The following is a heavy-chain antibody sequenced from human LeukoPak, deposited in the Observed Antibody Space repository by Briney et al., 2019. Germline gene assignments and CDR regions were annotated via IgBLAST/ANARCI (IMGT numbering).Heavy chain of an antibody. J-gene: IGHJ5*02. V-gene: IGHV4-4*07. D-gene: IGHD3-3*01. CDR1: GGSMDSYY. CDR2: IYTTGTT. Sequence: SETLSLTCTVSGGSMDSYYWSWIRQPAGNGLEWIGHIYTTGTTRFKSALESRVSMSVDTSKSQFSLKLSSVTAADTAVYYCARGSRFLEWLSWFDPWGQGTLVTVSS. CDR3: ARGSRFLEWLSWFDP.